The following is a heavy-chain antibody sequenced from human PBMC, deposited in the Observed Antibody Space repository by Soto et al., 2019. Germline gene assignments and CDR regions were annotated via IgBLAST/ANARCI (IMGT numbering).Heavy chain of an antibody. V-gene: IGHV3-33*01. CDR1: GFTFSSYG. D-gene: IGHD2-15*01. J-gene: IGHJ6*02. CDR2: IWYDGSNK. CDR3: AREMVGAELYGMDV. Sequence: QVQLVESGGGVVQPGRSLRLSCAASGFTFSSYGMHWVRQAPGKGLEWVAVIWYDGSNKYFADSVKGRFTISRDNCKNTLYLQMNSLRAEDTAVYYCAREMVGAELYGMDVWGQGTTVTVSS.